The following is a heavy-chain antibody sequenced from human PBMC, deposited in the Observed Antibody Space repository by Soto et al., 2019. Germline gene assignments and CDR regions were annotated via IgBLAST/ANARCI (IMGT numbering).Heavy chain of an antibody. J-gene: IGHJ2*01. CDR3: ASSMRDYYDSSGHGRTYFDL. CDR2: INPSGGST. V-gene: IGHV1-46*01. Sequence: ASVKVSCKASGYTFTSYYMHWVRQAPGQGLEWMGIINPSGGSTSYAQKFQGRVTMTTDTSTSTAYMELRSLRSDDTAVYYCASSMRDYYDSSGHGRTYFDLWGRGTLVTVSS. D-gene: IGHD3-22*01. CDR1: GYTFTSYY.